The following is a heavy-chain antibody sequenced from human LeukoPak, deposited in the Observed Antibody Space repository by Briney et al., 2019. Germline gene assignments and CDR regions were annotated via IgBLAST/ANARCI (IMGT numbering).Heavy chain of an antibody. D-gene: IGHD3-16*01. CDR3: ARDQTGQAWVY. J-gene: IGHJ4*02. CDR2: INQDGGET. V-gene: IGHV3-7*04. CDR1: GFTFSTYW. Sequence: GGSLRLSCAASGFTFSTYWMSWVRQAPGKGVEWVANINQDGGETHSVDSVKVRFTVSRDNARNSLYLQMNSLRAEDTAVYYCARDQTGQAWVYWGQGTLVTVSS.